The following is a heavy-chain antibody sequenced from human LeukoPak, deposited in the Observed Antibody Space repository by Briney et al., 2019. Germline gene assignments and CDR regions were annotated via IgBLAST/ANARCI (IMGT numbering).Heavy chain of an antibody. V-gene: IGHV3-30*04. CDR1: GFTFSNYI. CDR3: ARVQGGGYRTADY. J-gene: IGHJ4*02. Sequence: GRSLRLSCAASGFTFSNYIMHWVRQAPGKGLDWVAVIIENGSNQYYADSVKGRFTISRDNSKNTLFLQMNSPRGEDTAMYYCARVQGGGYRTADYWGQGTLVTVSS. D-gene: IGHD6-19*01. CDR2: IIENGSNQ.